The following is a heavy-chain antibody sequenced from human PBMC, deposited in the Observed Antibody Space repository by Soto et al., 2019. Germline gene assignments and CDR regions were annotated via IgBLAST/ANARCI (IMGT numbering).Heavy chain of an antibody. J-gene: IGHJ4*02. D-gene: IGHD2-8*01. CDR1: GYTFTSYG. CDR2: ISAYNGNT. V-gene: IGHV1-18*01. CDR3: ARDKLANGYKSFFTSLDY. Sequence: QVQLVQSGAEVKKPGASVKVSCKASGYTFTSYGISWVRQAPGQRLEWMGWISAYNGNTNYAQKLQGKVTMTPDTYTTTAYRERGSLSYYDTAVYYCARDKLANGYKSFFTSLDYWGQGTLVIVSS.